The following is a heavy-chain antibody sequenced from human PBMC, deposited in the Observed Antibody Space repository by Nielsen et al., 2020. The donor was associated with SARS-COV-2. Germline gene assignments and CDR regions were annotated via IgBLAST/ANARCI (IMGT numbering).Heavy chain of an antibody. CDR3: ARLRLYISGSYYRGVYFDY. V-gene: IGHV3-21*01. CDR2: ISSSSSYI. J-gene: IGHJ4*02. D-gene: IGHD1-26*01. CDR1: GFTFSSYS. Sequence: GESLKISCAASGFTFSSYSMNWVRQAPGKGLEWVSSISSSSSYIYYADSVKGRFTISRDNAKNSLYLQMNSLRAEDTAVYYCARLRLYISGSYYRGVYFDYWGQGTLVTVSS.